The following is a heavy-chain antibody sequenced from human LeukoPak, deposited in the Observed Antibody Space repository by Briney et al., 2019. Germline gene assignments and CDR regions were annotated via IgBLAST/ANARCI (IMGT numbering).Heavy chain of an antibody. J-gene: IGHJ2*01. V-gene: IGHV4-34*01. CDR1: GGSFSGYY. Sequence: SETLSLTCAVYGGSFSGYYWSWIRQPPGKGLEWIGEINHSGSTNYNPSLKSRVTISVDTSKNQFSLKLSSVTAADTAVYYCARGGIAAAGTWYFDLWGRGTLVTVSS. CDR3: ARGGIAAAGTWYFDL. D-gene: IGHD6-13*01. CDR2: INHSGST.